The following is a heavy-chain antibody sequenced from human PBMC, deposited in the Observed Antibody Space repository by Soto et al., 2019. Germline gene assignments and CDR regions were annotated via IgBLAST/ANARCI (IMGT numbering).Heavy chain of an antibody. V-gene: IGHV1-69*06. CDR2: IIPIFGTA. D-gene: IGHD5-12*01. Sequence: GASVKVSCKASGGTFSSYAISWVRQAPGQGLEWMGGIIPIFGTANYAQKFQGRVTITADKSTSTAYMELSSLRSEGTAVYYCAKEVEMATIPYGMDVWGQGTTVTVSS. CDR1: GGTFSSYA. CDR3: AKEVEMATIPYGMDV. J-gene: IGHJ6*02.